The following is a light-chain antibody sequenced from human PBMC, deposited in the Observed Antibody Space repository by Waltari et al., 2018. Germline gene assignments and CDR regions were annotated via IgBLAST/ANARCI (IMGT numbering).Light chain of an antibody. CDR1: SSDIGAYDY. CDR3: CSYAGSYTYV. CDR2: DVT. V-gene: IGLV2-11*01. J-gene: IGLJ1*01. Sequence: QSALTQPRSVSGSPGQSVTISCTGTSSDIGAYDYVSWYQQHPGKPPKRIIYDVTARPAGVPDRFSGSKSGNTASLTISGLQAEDEADYYCCSYAGSYTYVFGTGTKVTVL.